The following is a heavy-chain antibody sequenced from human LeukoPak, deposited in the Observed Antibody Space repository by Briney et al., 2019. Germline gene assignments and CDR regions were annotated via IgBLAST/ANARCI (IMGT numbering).Heavy chain of an antibody. V-gene: IGHV3-7*04. CDR2: IKKDGSEQ. CDR3: AGSSSGHDGSGYRPFDY. J-gene: IGHJ4*02. D-gene: IGHD3-22*01. CDR1: GFAFSNYF. Sequence: PGGSLRLSCEASGFAFSNYFMTWVRQAPGKGLEWVVNIKKDGSEQNYVDSVKGRFGISRDNAKNSLYLQMNSLRAEDTAVYYCAGSSSGHDGSGYRPFDYWGQGTLVTVS.